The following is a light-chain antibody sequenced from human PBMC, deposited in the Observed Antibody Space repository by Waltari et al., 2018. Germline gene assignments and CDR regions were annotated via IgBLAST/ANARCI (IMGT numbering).Light chain of an antibody. CDR2: LGS. CDR1: QSLLHGNGYNY. J-gene: IGKJ2*01. Sequence: DIVMTQSPLSLPVTPGEPASISCRSSQSLLHGNGYNYLDWYLQKPGQSPQLLIYLGSNRASGVPDRFSGSGSGTDFTLKISRVEAEDVGVYYCMQALQTPRTFGQGTKLEIK. CDR3: MQALQTPRT. V-gene: IGKV2-28*01.